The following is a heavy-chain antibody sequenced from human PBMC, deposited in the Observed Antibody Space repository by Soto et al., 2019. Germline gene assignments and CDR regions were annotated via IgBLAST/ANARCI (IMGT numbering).Heavy chain of an antibody. Sequence: PGGSLRLSCAASGFTVSSNYMSWVRQAPGKGLEWVSVIYSGGSTYYADSVKGRFAISRDNSKNTVYLQMNSLRAEDTAVYYCARASTTSYYGPLDYWGQGTLVTVSS. J-gene: IGHJ4*02. V-gene: IGHV3-53*01. CDR2: IYSGGST. CDR1: GFTVSSNY. CDR3: ARASTTSYYGPLDY. D-gene: IGHD3-10*01.